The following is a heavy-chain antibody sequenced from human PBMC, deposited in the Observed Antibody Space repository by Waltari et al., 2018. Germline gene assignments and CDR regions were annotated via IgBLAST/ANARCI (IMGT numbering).Heavy chain of an antibody. CDR2: IWYDGSNK. Sequence: QVQLVESGGGVVQPGRSLRLSCAASGFTFSSYGMHWVRQAPGKGLEWVAVIWYDGSNKYYADSVKGRFTISRDNSKNTLYLQMNSLRAEDTAMYYCARAGRGNNWFDPWGQGTLVTVSS. V-gene: IGHV3-33*08. D-gene: IGHD1-26*01. CDR1: GFTFSSYG. CDR3: ARAGRGNNWFDP. J-gene: IGHJ5*02.